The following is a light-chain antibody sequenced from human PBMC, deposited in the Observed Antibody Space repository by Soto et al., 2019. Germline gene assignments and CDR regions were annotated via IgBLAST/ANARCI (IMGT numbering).Light chain of an antibody. CDR3: AAWDDSLNGRYV. V-gene: IGLV1-44*01. J-gene: IGLJ1*01. CDR1: SSNIGSNT. CDR2: SNN. Sequence: QLVLTQPPSASGTPGQRVTISCSGSSSNIGSNTVSWYQQLPGTAPKLLIYSNNLRPSGVPDRFSGSKSGTSASLAISGLQSEDEADYYCAAWDDSLNGRYVFGTGTKVTVL.